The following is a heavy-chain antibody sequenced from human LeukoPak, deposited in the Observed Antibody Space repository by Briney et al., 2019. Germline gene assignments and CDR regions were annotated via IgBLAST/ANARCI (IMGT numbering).Heavy chain of an antibody. Sequence: GESLKISCKGSGYSFTSYWIGWVRQMPGKGLEWMGIIYPGDSDTRYGPSFQGQVTISADKSISTAYLQWGSLKASDTAMYYCARRPLGYCSSTSCSIFDYWGQGTLVTVSS. J-gene: IGHJ4*02. CDR3: ARRPLGYCSSTSCSIFDY. CDR1: GYSFTSYW. CDR2: IYPGDSDT. D-gene: IGHD2-2*01. V-gene: IGHV5-51*01.